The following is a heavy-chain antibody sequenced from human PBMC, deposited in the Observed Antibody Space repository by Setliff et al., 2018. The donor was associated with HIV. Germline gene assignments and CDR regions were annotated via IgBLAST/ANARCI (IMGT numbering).Heavy chain of an antibody. D-gene: IGHD3-10*01. CDR1: GYSISSGYY. J-gene: IGHJ6*03. CDR2: IYHSGGT. V-gene: IGHV4-38-2*01. Sequence: SETLSLTCAVSGYSISSGYYWGWIRQPPGRGLEWIGNIYHSGGTHYNPSLRSRVTISVDTSKNHFSLKLSSVTAADTAMYYCARGRDGELFTKEGNYYYYIDVWGKGTTVTVSS. CDR3: ARGRDGELFTKEGNYYYYIDV.